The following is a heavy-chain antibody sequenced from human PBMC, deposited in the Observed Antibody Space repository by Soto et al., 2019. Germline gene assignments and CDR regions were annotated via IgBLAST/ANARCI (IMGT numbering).Heavy chain of an antibody. Sequence: SETLSLTCTVSGDSISTDYWSWIRQSPGKGLEWIGFIYYGGSTNYNPSLKSRVTISVDTSKNQFSLKLSSVTAADTAVYYCARASNKRGYSYGPDFWGQGTLVTVSS. CDR1: GDSISTDY. V-gene: IGHV4-59*12. D-gene: IGHD5-18*01. CDR3: ARASNKRGYSYGPDF. CDR2: IYYGGST. J-gene: IGHJ4*02.